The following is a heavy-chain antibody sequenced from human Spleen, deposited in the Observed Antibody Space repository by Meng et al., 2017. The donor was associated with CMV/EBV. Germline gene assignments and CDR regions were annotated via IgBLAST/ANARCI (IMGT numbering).Heavy chain of an antibody. CDR3: ASGSLDAWLQNYYYYGMDV. Sequence: GSLRLSCAASGFTFSSYWMHWVRQAPGKGLVWVSRINSDGSSTSYADSVKGRFTISRDNAKNTLYLQMNSLRAEDTAVYYCASGSLDAWLQNYYYYGMDVWGQGTTVTVSS. D-gene: IGHD3-22*01. J-gene: IGHJ6*02. V-gene: IGHV3-74*01. CDR1: GFTFSSYW. CDR2: INSDGSST.